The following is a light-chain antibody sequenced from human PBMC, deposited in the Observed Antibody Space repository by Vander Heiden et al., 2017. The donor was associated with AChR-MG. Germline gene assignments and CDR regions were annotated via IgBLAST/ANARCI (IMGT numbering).Light chain of an antibody. J-gene: IGKJ2*01. Sequence: DIVMTQSPDSLAVSLGARATINCKSSQSVFYSSNNKNYLTWYQQKPGQPPKLLIYWASTRESGVPDRFSGSGSGTDFTLTISSLQAEDVAVYYFQQYYGIPYTFGQGTKLEIK. CDR1: QSVFYSSNNKNY. CDR2: WAS. V-gene: IGKV4-1*01. CDR3: QQYYGIPYT.